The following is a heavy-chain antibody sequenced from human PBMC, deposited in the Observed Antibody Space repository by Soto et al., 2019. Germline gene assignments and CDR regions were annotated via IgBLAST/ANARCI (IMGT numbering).Heavy chain of an antibody. CDR2: ISGSGGSP. V-gene: IGHV3-23*01. CDR1: GFTLSSYA. Sequence: PGGSLRLSCAASGFTLSSYAISWVRQAPGKGLEWVSGISGSGGSPYDADSGKGRFTISRDNSKNTLYLQMNSLRAEDTAVYYCAKDRKSGSGWYWDYWGQGTLVTVSS. CDR3: AKDRKSGSGWYWDY. J-gene: IGHJ4*02. D-gene: IGHD6-19*01.